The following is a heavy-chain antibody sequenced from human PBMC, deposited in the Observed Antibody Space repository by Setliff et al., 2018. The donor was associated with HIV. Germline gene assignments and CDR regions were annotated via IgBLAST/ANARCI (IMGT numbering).Heavy chain of an antibody. V-gene: IGHV3-43*01. CDR1: GFTFDDYT. J-gene: IGHJ4*02. Sequence: PGESLKISCAASGFTFDDYTMHWVRQAPGKGLEWVSLISWDGDSTYYADSVKGRFTTSRDNSKNSLYLQMNSLRTEDTALYYCVKGVEYGDYGSDYWGQGTLVTVSS. CDR2: ISWDGDST. CDR3: VKGVEYGDYGSDY. D-gene: IGHD4-17*01.